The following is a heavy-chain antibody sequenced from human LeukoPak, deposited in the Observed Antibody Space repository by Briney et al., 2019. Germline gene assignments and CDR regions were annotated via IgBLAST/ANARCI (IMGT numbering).Heavy chain of an antibody. D-gene: IGHD2-2*01. CDR1: GGSISSGGYY. Sequence: SQTLSLTCTVSGGSISSGGYYWSWIRQPPGKGLEWIGYIYHSGSTYYNPSLKSRVTISVDRSKNQFSLKLSSVTAADTAVYYCARVDYCSSTSCYPVLDYWGQGTLVTVSS. CDR2: IYHSGST. V-gene: IGHV4-30-2*01. CDR3: ARVDYCSSTSCYPVLDY. J-gene: IGHJ4*02.